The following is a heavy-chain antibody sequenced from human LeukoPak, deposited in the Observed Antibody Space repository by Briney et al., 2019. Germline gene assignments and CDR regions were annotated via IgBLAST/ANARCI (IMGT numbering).Heavy chain of an antibody. CDR3: ATYYYDSGGFHFHH. CDR2: ISSNGGRT. Sequence: GGSLSLSCAASGFTFRSYGMHWVRQAPGKGLEYVSAISSNGGRTYYANSVKGRFTISRDNSRNTLYLQMGSLRTEDMAVYYCATYYYDSGGFHFHHWGQGTLVTVSS. CDR1: GFTFRSYG. D-gene: IGHD3-22*01. V-gene: IGHV3-64*01. J-gene: IGHJ1*01.